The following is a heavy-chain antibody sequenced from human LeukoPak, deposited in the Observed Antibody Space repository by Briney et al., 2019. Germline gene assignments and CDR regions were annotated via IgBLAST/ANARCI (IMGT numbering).Heavy chain of an antibody. Sequence: SVKVSCKASGGTFSSYAISWVRQAPGQGLEWMGGIIPIFGTANYAQKFQGRVTITADESTSTAYMELSSLRSEDTALYYCAREIAVAGTRYFDYWGQGTLVTVSS. CDR3: AREIAVAGTRYFDY. CDR1: GGTFSSYA. V-gene: IGHV1-69*13. D-gene: IGHD6-19*01. J-gene: IGHJ4*02. CDR2: IIPIFGTA.